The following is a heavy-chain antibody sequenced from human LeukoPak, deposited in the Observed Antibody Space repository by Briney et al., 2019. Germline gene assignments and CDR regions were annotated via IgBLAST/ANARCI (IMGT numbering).Heavy chain of an antibody. CDR3: ASFPDELLNDY. V-gene: IGHV3-48*03. Sequence: GGSLRLSCAASGFTFSSYEMNWVRQAPGKGLEWVSYISSSGSTIYYADSVKGRFTISRDNSKNTLYLQMNSLRAEDTAVYYCASFPDELLNDYWGQGTLVTVSS. J-gene: IGHJ4*02. D-gene: IGHD1-26*01. CDR1: GFTFSSYE. CDR2: ISSSGSTI.